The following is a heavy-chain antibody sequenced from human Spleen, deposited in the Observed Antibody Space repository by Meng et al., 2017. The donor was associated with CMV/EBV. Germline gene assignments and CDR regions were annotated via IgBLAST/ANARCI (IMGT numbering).Heavy chain of an antibody. CDR1: GFTVSSNY. Sequence: GESLKISCAASGFTVSSNYMSWVRQAPGKGLEWVSVIYSGGSTYYADSVKGRFTISRDNSKNTLYLQMNSLRADDTAVYYCGNAWGDYGSGSTDYWGQGTLVTVSS. J-gene: IGHJ4*02. CDR2: IYSGGST. V-gene: IGHV3-53*05. D-gene: IGHD3-10*01. CDR3: GNAWGDYGSGSTDY.